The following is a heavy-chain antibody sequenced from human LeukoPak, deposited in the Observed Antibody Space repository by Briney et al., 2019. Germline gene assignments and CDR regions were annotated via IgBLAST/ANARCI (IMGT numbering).Heavy chain of an antibody. J-gene: IGHJ4*02. V-gene: IGHV3-30*18. CDR2: ISSDGSIK. CDR3: VKEYHSRGFGAYFDY. D-gene: IGHD3-3*01. Sequence: GGSLRLSCTASKFTFSHYGMQWVRQAPGKGLEWVAVISSDGSIKGYADSVKGRFTLSRDNSINTVDLQMNSLRAEDTAVYYCVKEYHSRGFGAYFDYWGQGTLVTVSS. CDR1: KFTFSHYG.